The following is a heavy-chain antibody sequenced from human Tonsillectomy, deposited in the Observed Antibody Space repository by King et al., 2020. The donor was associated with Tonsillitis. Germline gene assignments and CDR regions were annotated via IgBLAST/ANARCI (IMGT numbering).Heavy chain of an antibody. J-gene: IGHJ2*01. CDR1: GFTFDDYA. V-gene: IGHV3-9*01. CDR3: AKEMLSGGEYYFDSSGYYSNWYFDL. CDR2: ISWNSGNI. Sequence: VQLVESGGGLVQPGRSLRLSCAASGFTFDDYAMHWVRQAPGKGLEWVSGISWNSGNIGYADSVKGRFTVSRDNAKNSLYLQMNSLRAEDTALYYCAKEMLSGGEYYFDSSGYYSNWYFDLWGRGTLVTVSS. D-gene: IGHD3-22*01.